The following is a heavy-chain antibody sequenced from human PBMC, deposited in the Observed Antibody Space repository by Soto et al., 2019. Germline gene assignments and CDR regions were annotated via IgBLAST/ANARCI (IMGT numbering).Heavy chain of an antibody. V-gene: IGHV2-5*01. D-gene: IGHD1-7*01. Sequence: QITLKESGPTLVKPTQTLTLTCTFSGFSLSSNGMGVGWIRQPPGKALEWLALIYWNDDKRYSPSLKSRLTIAKDTTRSQGVLTMTNMDPVDTATYYCAHRGDGNYEGIFACWGQGTLVTVSS. CDR3: AHRGDGNYEGIFAC. CDR2: IYWNDDK. CDR1: GFSLSSNGMG. J-gene: IGHJ4*02.